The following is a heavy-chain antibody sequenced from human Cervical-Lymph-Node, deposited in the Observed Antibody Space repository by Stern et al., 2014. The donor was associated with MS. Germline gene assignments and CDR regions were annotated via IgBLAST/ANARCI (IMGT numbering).Heavy chain of an antibody. CDR2: ISSSSSYI. J-gene: IGHJ6*02. D-gene: IGHD3-10*01. CDR3: AREVLIKGMDV. Sequence: EVQLVESGGGLVKPGGALRLSCAASGFTFSSYSMNWVRQAPGKGLEWVSSISSSSSYIYYADSVKGRFTISRDNAKNSLYLQMNSLRAEDTAVYYCAREVLIKGMDVWGQGTTVTVSS. CDR1: GFTFSSYS. V-gene: IGHV3-21*01.